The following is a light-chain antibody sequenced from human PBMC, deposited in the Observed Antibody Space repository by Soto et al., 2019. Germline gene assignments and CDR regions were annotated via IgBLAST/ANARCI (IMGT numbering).Light chain of an antibody. J-gene: IGLJ2*01. V-gene: IGLV2-11*01. Sequence: QSALTQPRSVSGSPGQSVTISCTGTSSDVGGYNYVSWYQQHPGKAPKFIIYDVNKRPSGVPARFSGSKSGNTASLTISGLQAEDEADYYCCSYAGSYTLVFGGGTKLTVL. CDR1: SSDVGGYNY. CDR2: DVN. CDR3: CSYAGSYTLV.